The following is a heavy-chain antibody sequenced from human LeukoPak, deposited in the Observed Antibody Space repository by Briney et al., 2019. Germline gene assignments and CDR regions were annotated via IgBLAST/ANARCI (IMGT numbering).Heavy chain of an antibody. CDR2: INHSGST. CDR1: GGSFSGYY. V-gene: IGHV4-34*01. CDR3: ARGLTEGYYFDY. Sequence: SVTLSLTCAVYGGSFSGYYWSWIRQPPGKGLEWIGEINHSGSTNYNPSLKSRVTISVDTSKNQFSLKLSSVTAADTAVYYCARGLTEGYYFDYWGQGTLVTVSS. D-gene: IGHD7-27*01. J-gene: IGHJ4*02.